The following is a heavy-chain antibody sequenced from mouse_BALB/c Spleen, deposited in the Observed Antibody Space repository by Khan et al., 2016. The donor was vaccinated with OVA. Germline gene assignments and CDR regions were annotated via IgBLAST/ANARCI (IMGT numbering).Heavy chain of an antibody. CDR1: GYSITSDYA. V-gene: IGHV3-2*02. CDR2: ISYSGST. Sequence: EVQLQESGPGLVKPSQSLSLTCTVTGYSITSDYAWNWIRQFPGNKLEWMGYISYSGSTSKKPSLKSRISITRDTSKNQFILQLNSVTTEDTATYYGVRGMTYWGQGTLVTVSA. CDR3: VRGMTY. J-gene: IGHJ3*01.